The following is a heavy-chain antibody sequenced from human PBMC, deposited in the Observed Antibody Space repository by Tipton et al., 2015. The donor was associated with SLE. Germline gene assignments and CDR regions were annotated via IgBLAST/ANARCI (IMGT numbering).Heavy chain of an antibody. J-gene: IGHJ4*02. V-gene: IGHV4-39*07. CDR1: GGSISSSSNY. D-gene: IGHD3-16*02. CDR3: ARVIATEDY. Sequence: GLVKPSETLSLTCTVSGGSISSSSNYWGWIRQPPGKGLEWIGSIYYSGSTYYNPSLKSRVTISVDTSKNQFSLKLSSVTAADTAVYYCARVIATEDYWGQGTLVTVSS. CDR2: IYYSGST.